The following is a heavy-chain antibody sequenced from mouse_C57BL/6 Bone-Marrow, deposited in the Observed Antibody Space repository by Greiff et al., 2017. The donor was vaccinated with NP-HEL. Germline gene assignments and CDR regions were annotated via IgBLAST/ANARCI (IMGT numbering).Heavy chain of an antibody. J-gene: IGHJ2*01. Sequence: VQLQQPGAELVKPGASVKVSCKASGYTFTRYWMHWVKQSPGQGLEWIGRLHPSDSDTNYNQKFQGKATLTVDKSSSTAYMQLSSLTSEDSAVYYCAIYHDGYLDYWGQGTTLTVSS. CDR2: LHPSDSDT. CDR3: AIYHDGYLDY. V-gene: IGHV1-74*01. D-gene: IGHD2-3*01. CDR1: GYTFTRYW.